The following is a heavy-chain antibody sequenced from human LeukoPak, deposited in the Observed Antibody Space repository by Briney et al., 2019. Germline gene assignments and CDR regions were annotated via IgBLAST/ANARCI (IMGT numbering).Heavy chain of an antibody. J-gene: IGHJ6*03. Sequence: PGGSLRLSCAASEFTFSSYGMHWVRQAPGKGLEWVAFIRYDGSNKYYADSVKGRFTISRDNSKNTLYLQMNSLRAEDTAVYYCAKVSVGGVGQQLAINYYYYYMDVWGKGTTVTISS. V-gene: IGHV3-30*02. D-gene: IGHD6-13*01. CDR1: EFTFSSYG. CDR2: IRYDGSNK. CDR3: AKVSVGGVGQQLAINYYYYYMDV.